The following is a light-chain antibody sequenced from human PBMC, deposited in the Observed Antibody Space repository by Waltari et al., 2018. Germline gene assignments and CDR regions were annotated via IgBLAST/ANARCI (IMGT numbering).Light chain of an antibody. V-gene: IGKV1-5*03. J-gene: IGKJ4*01. Sequence: DIQMTQSPSTLSASVGDRVTITCRASQSISSWLAWYQQKPGTAPKLLIYKASSLESGVPSRFSSSGSGTEFTLTISSLQPDDFATYYCQQYNSYPLTFGGGTKVEIK. CDR3: QQYNSYPLT. CDR1: QSISSW. CDR2: KAS.